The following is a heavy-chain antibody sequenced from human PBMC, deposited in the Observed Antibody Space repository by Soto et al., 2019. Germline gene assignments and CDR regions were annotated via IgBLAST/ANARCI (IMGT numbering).Heavy chain of an antibody. CDR1: GFTFSSYS. J-gene: IGHJ5*02. D-gene: IGHD1-26*01. CDR3: ARIGFSGSYLNWFDP. Sequence: GESLKISCAASGFTFSSYSMNWVRQAPGKGLEWVSSISSSSSYIYYADSVKGRFTISRDNAKNSLYLQMNSLRAEDTAVYYCARIGFSGSYLNWFDPWGQGTLVTVSS. V-gene: IGHV3-21*01. CDR2: ISSSSSYI.